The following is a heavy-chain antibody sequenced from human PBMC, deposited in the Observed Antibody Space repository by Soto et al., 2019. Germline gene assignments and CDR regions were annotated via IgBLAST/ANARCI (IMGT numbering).Heavy chain of an antibody. V-gene: IGHV1-8*01. D-gene: IGHD6-19*01. J-gene: IGHJ4*02. CDR2: MNPNSGNT. Sequence: QVQLVQSGAEVKKPGASVKVSCKASGYTFTSYDIHWVRQATGQKLEWMGWMNPNSGNTGYAQKFQGRVTMTRNTARSTAYMELSSMRSEDTAEYYGARYRTVAGKDYWGQGTLVTVSS. CDR3: ARYRTVAGKDY. CDR1: GYTFTSYD.